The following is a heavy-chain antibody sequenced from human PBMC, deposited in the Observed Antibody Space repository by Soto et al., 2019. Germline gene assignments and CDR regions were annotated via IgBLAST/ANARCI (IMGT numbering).Heavy chain of an antibody. V-gene: IGHV4-34*01. CDR3: ARGYGYFRQ. CDR2: ISYSGRT. Sequence: PSETLSLTCDVSGGSFTGYVCNWIRQSPGKGLEWIGEISYSGRTSYNPSLKPRVTVSVDTARTQFSLNLTSVTDADTAFYYCARGYGYFRQWDQGVLVTVSS. J-gene: IGHJ4*02. D-gene: IGHD3-22*01. CDR1: GGSFTGYV.